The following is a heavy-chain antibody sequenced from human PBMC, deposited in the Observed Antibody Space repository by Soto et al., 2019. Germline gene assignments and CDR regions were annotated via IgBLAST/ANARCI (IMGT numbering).Heavy chain of an antibody. CDR2: ISGSGGST. J-gene: IGHJ4*02. D-gene: IGHD3-16*01. CDR3: AKDRGPRGGEYYFDY. CDR1: GFTFSSYA. Sequence: EVQLLESGGGLVQPGGSLRLSCAASGFTFSSYAMSWVRQAPGKGLEWVSAISGSGGSTYYADSVKGRFTISRDNSKNTLYLQMNSVRAEDTAVYYCAKDRGPRGGEYYFDYWGQGTLVTVSS. V-gene: IGHV3-23*01.